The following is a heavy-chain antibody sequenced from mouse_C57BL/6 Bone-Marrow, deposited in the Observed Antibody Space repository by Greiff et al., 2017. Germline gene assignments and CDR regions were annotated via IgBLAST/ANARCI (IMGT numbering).Heavy chain of an antibody. Sequence: EVQLQESGPGLVKPSQSLSLTCSVTGYSITSGYYWNWIRQFPGNKLEWMGYISYDGSNNYNPSLKNRISITRDTSKNQFFLKLNSVTTEDTATYYCARDFQLDWYFDVWGTGTTVTVSS. CDR3: ARDFQLDWYFDV. D-gene: IGHD4-1*02. CDR2: ISYDGSN. J-gene: IGHJ1*03. CDR1: GYSITSGYY. V-gene: IGHV3-6*01.